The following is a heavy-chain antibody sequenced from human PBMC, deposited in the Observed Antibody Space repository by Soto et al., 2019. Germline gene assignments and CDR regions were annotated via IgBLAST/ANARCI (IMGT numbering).Heavy chain of an antibody. V-gene: IGHV3-48*03. CDR2: IQNHGYST. CDR1: GFTISRDE. Sequence: EVQLVESEGGLVQPGGSLRLSCEASGFTISRDEMNWVRQAPGKGLEWIAYIQNHGYSTHYADSVKGRFTISRDNAKNTLYLQMSSLTAEDTAIYYCARGYDAGCHFGYWGQGVLLTVSS. D-gene: IGHD1-20*01. J-gene: IGHJ4*02. CDR3: ARGYDAGCHFGY.